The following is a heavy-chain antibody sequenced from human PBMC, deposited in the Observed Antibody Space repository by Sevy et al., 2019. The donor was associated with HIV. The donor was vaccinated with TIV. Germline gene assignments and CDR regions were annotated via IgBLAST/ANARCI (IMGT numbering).Heavy chain of an antibody. CDR3: ARESPLGVEWELSRPQNWFDP. V-gene: IGHV4-59*01. J-gene: IGHJ5*02. CDR2: IYYRGRP. Sequence: SETLSLTCTVFGGSISSYYWNWIRRPPGKGLEWIGYIYYRGRPNYNPSLKSRVTISVDMSKNQFSLKLSSVTAADTAVYYCARESPLGVEWELSRPQNWFDPWGQGTLVTVSS. D-gene: IGHD1-26*01. CDR1: GGSISSYY.